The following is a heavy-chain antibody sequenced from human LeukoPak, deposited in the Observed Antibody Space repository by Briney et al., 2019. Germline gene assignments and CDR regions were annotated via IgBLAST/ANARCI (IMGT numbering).Heavy chain of an antibody. CDR2: ISGSGGST. Sequence: PGGSLRLSCAASGFTFSSYAMSWVRQAPGKGLEWVSAISGSGGSTYYADSVKGRFTISRDNSKNTLYLQMNSLRAEDTAVYYCAKVRGYDSSGYYSYWGQGTLVTVSS. V-gene: IGHV3-23*01. D-gene: IGHD3-22*01. CDR1: GFTFSSYA. CDR3: AKVRGYDSSGYYSY. J-gene: IGHJ4*02.